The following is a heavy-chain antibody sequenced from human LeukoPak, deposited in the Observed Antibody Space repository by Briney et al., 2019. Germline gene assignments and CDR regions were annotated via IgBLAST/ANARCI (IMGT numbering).Heavy chain of an antibody. V-gene: IGHV3-23*01. CDR2: VGLGGDT. J-gene: IGHJ4*02. CDR3: AKYAKAGPVAGFDY. D-gene: IGHD6-19*01. CDR1: GFAFNIYP. Sequence: GGSLRLSCAASGFAFNIYPMTWVRQAPGEGLQWVSTVGLGGDTYYADSVKGRFTISRDNSKNTVYLQMNSLRAGDTALYYCAKYAKAGPVAGFDYLGQGTLVSVSS.